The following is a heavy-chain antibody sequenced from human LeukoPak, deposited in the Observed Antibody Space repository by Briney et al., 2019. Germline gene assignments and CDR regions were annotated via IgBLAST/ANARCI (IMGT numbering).Heavy chain of an antibody. Sequence: SETLSLTCTASGGSISSYYWSWIRQPPGKGLEWIGYIYYSGSTNYNPSLKSRVTISVDTSKNQFSLKLSSVTAADTAVYYCARERGRGYSYGVRNWFDPWGQGTLVTVSS. CDR3: ARERGRGYSYGVRNWFDP. D-gene: IGHD5-18*01. CDR2: IYYSGST. V-gene: IGHV4-59*01. J-gene: IGHJ5*02. CDR1: GGSISSYY.